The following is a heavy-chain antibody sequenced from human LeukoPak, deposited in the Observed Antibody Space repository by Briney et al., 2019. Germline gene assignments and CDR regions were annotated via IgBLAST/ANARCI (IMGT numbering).Heavy chain of an antibody. CDR3: AREGTAGTNLNWFDP. Sequence: PSETLSLTCTVSGGSISSHYWSWIRQPPGKGLEWIGFIHYSGSTNYNPSLKSRVTISLDTSKKYFSLKLSSVTAADTAVYYCAREGTAGTNLNWFDPWGQGTLVTVSS. D-gene: IGHD1-1*01. V-gene: IGHV4-59*11. J-gene: IGHJ5*02. CDR2: IHYSGST. CDR1: GGSISSHY.